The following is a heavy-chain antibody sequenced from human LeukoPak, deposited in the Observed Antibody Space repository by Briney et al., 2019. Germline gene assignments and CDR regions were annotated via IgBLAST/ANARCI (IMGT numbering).Heavy chain of an antibody. J-gene: IGHJ6*02. CDR3: AREGGYCSGGSCPYGMDV. Sequence: SETLSLTCTVSGGSISSSSYYWGWIRQPPGKGLEWIGSIYYSGSTYYNPSLKSRVTISIDTSKNQFSLKLSSVTAADTAVYYCAREGGYCSGGSCPYGMDVWGQGTTVTVSS. CDR2: IYYSGST. D-gene: IGHD2-15*01. CDR1: GGSISSSSYY. V-gene: IGHV4-39*07.